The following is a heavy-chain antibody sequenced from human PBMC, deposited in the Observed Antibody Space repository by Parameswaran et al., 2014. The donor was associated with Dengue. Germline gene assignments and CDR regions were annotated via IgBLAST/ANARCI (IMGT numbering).Heavy chain of an antibody. D-gene: IGHD2-15*01. CDR2: INHSGST. CDR1: GGSFSGYY. J-gene: IGHJ5*02. V-gene: IGHV4-34*01. CDR3: ARGRRFIVVVVAATTGNWFDP. Sequence: ASETLSLTCAVYGGSFSGYYWSWIRQPPGKGLEWIGEINHSGSTNYNPSLKSRVTISVDTSKNQFSLKLSSVTAADTAVYYCARGRRFIVVVVAATTGNWFDPWGQGTLVTVSS.